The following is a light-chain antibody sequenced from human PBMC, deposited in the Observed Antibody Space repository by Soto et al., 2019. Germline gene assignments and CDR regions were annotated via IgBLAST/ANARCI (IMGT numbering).Light chain of an antibody. J-gene: IGKJ1*01. CDR2: DAS. V-gene: IGKV1-5*01. CDR1: QSISIW. Sequence: DIQMTQSPSTLSASVGDRVTITCRASQSISIWLAWYQQKPGQAPKLLIYDASSLESGVPSRFSDSGSGTEFNLNLSLLAPDCFAGFFRPKDNSYSGKVGPGNKVEIK. CDR3: PKDNSYSGK.